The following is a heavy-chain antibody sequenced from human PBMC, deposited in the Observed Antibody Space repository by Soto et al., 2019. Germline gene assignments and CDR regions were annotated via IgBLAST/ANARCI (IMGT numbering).Heavy chain of an antibody. CDR3: VRFRLAVAGLDP. J-gene: IGHJ5*02. CDR1: GYTFTSYD. D-gene: IGHD6-19*01. Sequence: QVQLVQSGAEVKKPGASVKVSCKASGYTFTSYDINWVRQATGQGLEWMGWMNPNSGNTGYAQKFQGRVTMTRNTSISTAYMELSSLRSEDTAVYYCVRFRLAVAGLDPWGQGTLVTVSS. CDR2: MNPNSGNT. V-gene: IGHV1-8*01.